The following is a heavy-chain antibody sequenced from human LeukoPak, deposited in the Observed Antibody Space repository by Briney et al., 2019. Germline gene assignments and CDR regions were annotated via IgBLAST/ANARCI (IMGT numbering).Heavy chain of an antibody. D-gene: IGHD3-10*02. J-gene: IGHJ6*04. V-gene: IGHV3-48*04. CDR2: ISSSGSTI. CDR3: AELGITMIGGV. Sequence: GGSLRLSCAASGFTSSGDSMSWVRQAPGKGLEWVSYISSSGSTIYYADSVKGRFTISRDNAKNSLYPQMNSLRAEDTAVYYCAELGITMIGGVWGKGTTVTISS. CDR1: GFTSSGDS.